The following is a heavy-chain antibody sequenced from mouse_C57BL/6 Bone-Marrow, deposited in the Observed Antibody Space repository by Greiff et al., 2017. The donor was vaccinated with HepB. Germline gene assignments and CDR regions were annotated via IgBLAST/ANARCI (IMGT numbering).Heavy chain of an antibody. CDR2: IGPEDGDT. V-gene: IGHV14-1*01. J-gene: IGHJ4*01. Sequence: EVQLQESGAELVRPGASVKLSCTASGFNIKDYYMHWVKQRPEQGLEWIGRIGPEDGDTEYAPKFQGKATMTADTSSNTAYLQLSSLTSEDTAVYYCTTDYYGSSYRYYAMDYWGQGTSVTVSS. CDR1: GFNIKDYY. D-gene: IGHD1-1*01. CDR3: TTDYYGSSYRYYAMDY.